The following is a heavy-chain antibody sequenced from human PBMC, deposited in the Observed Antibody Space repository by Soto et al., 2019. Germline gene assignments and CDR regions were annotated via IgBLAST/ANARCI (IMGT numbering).Heavy chain of an antibody. Sequence: VQLVESGGGVVQPGRSLRLSCAASGFTFSSYAMIWVRQAPGKGQEWVSGITGSGSSIQYTASVKGRFTISRDNSKNTVYLQMDYLRAEDTAMYYCAKDDVSGDGLWLVSAWGQGTPVTVS. V-gene: IGHV3-23*04. CDR2: ITGSGSSI. CDR3: AKDDVSGDGLWLVSA. CDR1: GFTFSSYA. D-gene: IGHD2-21*02. J-gene: IGHJ5*02.